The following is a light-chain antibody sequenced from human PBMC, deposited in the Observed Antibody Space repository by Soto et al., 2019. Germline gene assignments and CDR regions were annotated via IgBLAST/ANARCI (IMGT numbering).Light chain of an antibody. CDR3: QQYKTYPPT. J-gene: IGKJ1*01. Sequence: DIQMTQSPSTLSASVGDRVTITCRASQTIDSWLAWYQQRPGKPPNLLIYKASTLASGVPSRFSGSGSGTEFTLTIASLQSDDFATYYCQQYKTYPPTFGQGTKVDIK. CDR1: QTIDSW. CDR2: KAS. V-gene: IGKV1-5*03.